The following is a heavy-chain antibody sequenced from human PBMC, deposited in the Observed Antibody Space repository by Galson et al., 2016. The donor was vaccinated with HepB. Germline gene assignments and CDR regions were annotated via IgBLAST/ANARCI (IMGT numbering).Heavy chain of an antibody. V-gene: IGHV3-33*01. CDR2: IWFDGSYK. D-gene: IGHD1-26*01. CDR3: VREPHGSVYGMDV. Sequence: SLRLSCATSGFTFSSYGMHWVRQPPGKGLEWVAAIWFDGSYKFHADSVKGRFTISRDNSKNTLYLQMDTLRVEDTAIYYCVREPHGSVYGMDVWCQGIMVTVSS. CDR1: GFTFSSYG. J-gene: IGHJ6*02.